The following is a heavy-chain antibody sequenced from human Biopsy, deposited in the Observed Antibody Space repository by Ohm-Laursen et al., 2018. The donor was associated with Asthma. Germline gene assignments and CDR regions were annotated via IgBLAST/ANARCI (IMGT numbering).Heavy chain of an antibody. CDR1: GYNFIGFA. CDR3: ARTYYDFLTGQVKDVFGV. Sequence: SVKVSCKASGYNFIGFAIHWVRQAPGQRLEWMGWVNTGNGDTKYSQRFQGRVTITRDTSASTAYMELRSLRSEDTATYYCARTYYDFLTGQVKDVFGVWGQGTMVTVSS. V-gene: IGHV1-3*04. J-gene: IGHJ3*01. D-gene: IGHD3-9*01. CDR2: VNTGNGDT.